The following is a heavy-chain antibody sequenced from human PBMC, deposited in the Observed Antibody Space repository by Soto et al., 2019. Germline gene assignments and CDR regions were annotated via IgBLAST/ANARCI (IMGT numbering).Heavy chain of an antibody. CDR1: GNTFTYRY. CDR3: ASGGAGSGPFTWELPDH. CDR2: ITPFSGDV. Sequence: QMQLVQSGAEVKKTGSSVTVSCKALGNTFTYRYLHWVRQAPGQALEWMGWITPFSGDVHYAQKFQEPVPITRDRSINTAYMQMSSLRSEDTAMYFCASGGAGSGPFTWELPDHWGQGTLVTVSS. J-gene: IGHJ4*02. D-gene: IGHD1-26*01. V-gene: IGHV1-45*02.